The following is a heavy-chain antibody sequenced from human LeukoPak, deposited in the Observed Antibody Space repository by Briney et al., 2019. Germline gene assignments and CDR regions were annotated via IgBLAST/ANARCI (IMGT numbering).Heavy chain of an antibody. D-gene: IGHD4-17*01. CDR2: IIPIFGTA. J-gene: IGHJ4*02. Sequence: SVKVSCKASGGTFSSYAISWVRQAPGQGLEWMGRIIPIFGTANYAQKFQGRVTITTDESTSTAYMELSSLRSGDTAVYYCAMTTVTTLKAPFDYWGQGTLVTVSS. CDR3: AMTTVTTLKAPFDY. V-gene: IGHV1-69*05. CDR1: GGTFSSYA.